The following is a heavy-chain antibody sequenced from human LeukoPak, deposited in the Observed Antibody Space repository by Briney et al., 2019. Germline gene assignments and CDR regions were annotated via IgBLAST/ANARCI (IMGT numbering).Heavy chain of an antibody. CDR1: GFTFSSYW. Sequence: GGSLRLSCAASGFTFSSYWMSWVRQAPGKGLEWVANIKHDGSEKYYVDSVKGRFTISRDNAKNSLYLQMNSLRAEDTAVYYCARDPVPAANTNAFDIWGQGTMVTVSS. CDR2: IKHDGSEK. D-gene: IGHD2-2*01. CDR3: ARDPVPAANTNAFDI. J-gene: IGHJ3*02. V-gene: IGHV3-7*03.